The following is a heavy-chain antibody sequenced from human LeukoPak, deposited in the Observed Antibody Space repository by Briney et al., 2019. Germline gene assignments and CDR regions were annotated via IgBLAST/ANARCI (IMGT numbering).Heavy chain of an antibody. J-gene: IGHJ4*02. CDR2: ICYTGIT. V-gene: IGHV4-31*11. D-gene: IGHD3-16*01. Sequence: SETLSLTCAVYGGSFSGYYWSWIRQHPGKGLEWIGYICYTGITSYNPSLKSRVTMSVDTSMNQVSLKVTSLTAADTAVYYCAASSGVTLGRFWGQGALVTVSS. CDR3: AASSGVTLGRF. CDR1: GGSFSGYY.